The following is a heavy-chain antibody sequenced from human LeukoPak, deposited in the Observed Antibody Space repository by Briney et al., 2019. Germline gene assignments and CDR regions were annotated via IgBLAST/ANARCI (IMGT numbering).Heavy chain of an antibody. Sequence: SVKVSCKASGGTFSGYAISWVRQAPGQGLEWMGRIIPILGIANYAQKFQGRVTITADKSTSTAYMELSSLRSEDTAVYYCARTPYYDFWSGYYGIHNWFDPWGQGTLVTVSS. CDR1: GGTFSGYA. CDR3: ARTPYYDFWSGYYGIHNWFDP. D-gene: IGHD3-3*01. J-gene: IGHJ5*02. CDR2: IIPILGIA. V-gene: IGHV1-69*04.